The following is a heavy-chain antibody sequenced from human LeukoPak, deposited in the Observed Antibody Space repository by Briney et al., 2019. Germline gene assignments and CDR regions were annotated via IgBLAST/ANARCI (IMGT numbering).Heavy chain of an antibody. D-gene: IGHD3-10*01. CDR2: TYYGSKLSY. CDR1: GDSVSRALAG. V-gene: IGHV6-1*01. Sequence: SQTLSLTCAFSGDSVSRALAGWSWLRQSPSRGLEWLGRTYYGSKLSYDFAVSVKSRISINPDTSQNQFSLHLNSVTPEDTAVYYCVRQASWSFGSYFDLWGRGTLVTVSS. CDR3: VRQASWSFGSYFDL. J-gene: IGHJ2*01.